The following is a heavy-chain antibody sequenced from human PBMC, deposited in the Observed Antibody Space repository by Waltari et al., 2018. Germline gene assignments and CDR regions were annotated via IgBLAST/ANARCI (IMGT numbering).Heavy chain of an antibody. CDR1: GFTFSDYW. CDR2: IKPEGSEK. D-gene: IGHD4-17*01. CDR3: ARTGYMDV. J-gene: IGHJ6*04. Sequence: EVQLVESGGGLVQPGGSLRLSCAASGFTFSDYWMSWVRQAPGKGLEWVANIKPEGSEKYYMDSVKGRFTISRDNAKNSLSLQMNSLRAEDTAIYYCARTGYMDVWGRGTTVTISS. V-gene: IGHV3-7*01.